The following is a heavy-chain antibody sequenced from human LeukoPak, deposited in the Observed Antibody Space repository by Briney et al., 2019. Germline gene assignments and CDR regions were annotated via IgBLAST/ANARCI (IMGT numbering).Heavy chain of an antibody. V-gene: IGHV3-23*01. J-gene: IGHJ4*02. CDR2: ITNTGRTT. CDR3: ARLLSGSKGGRFDY. D-gene: IGHD1-26*01. Sequence: QPGGSLRLSCAASGFPFSNYAMSWVRQAPGKGLEWVSSITNTGRTTYYAHSVKGRFTISRDNSKNTLYLQMNSLRAEDTAVYYCARLLSGSKGGRFDYWGQGTLVTVSS. CDR1: GFPFSNYA.